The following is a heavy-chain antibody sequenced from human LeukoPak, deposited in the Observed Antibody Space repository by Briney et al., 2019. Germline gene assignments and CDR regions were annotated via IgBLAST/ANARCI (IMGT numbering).Heavy chain of an antibody. Sequence: SETLSLTCTVSGSSIGTYSWSWIRQPPGKGLEWVGYIYTTGSTHYNPSLKSRVTMSPDTSKNQLSLRLSSVTAADTAVYYCARAFIAVAGGFDYWGQGTLVTVSS. CDR1: GSSIGTYS. CDR2: IYTTGST. V-gene: IGHV4-4*09. J-gene: IGHJ4*02. CDR3: ARAFIAVAGGFDY. D-gene: IGHD6-19*01.